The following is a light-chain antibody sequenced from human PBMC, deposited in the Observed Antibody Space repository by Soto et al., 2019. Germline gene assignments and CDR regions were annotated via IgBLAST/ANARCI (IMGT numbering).Light chain of an antibody. CDR2: EVS. V-gene: IGLV2-8*01. Sequence: SAVTEPRCACGSLAQAAAISCKENSNDVGGYNFVSWYQQHPGKAPKLMIFEVSKRPSGVPDRFSGSKSGSTTSLTVSGLQAEDEADYYCSSYAGNNIYYVFGTGTKVTVL. CDR3: SSYAGNNIYYV. CDR1: SNDVGGYNF. J-gene: IGLJ1*01.